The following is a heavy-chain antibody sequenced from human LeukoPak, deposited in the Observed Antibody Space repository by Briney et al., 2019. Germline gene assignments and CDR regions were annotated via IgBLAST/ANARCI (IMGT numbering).Heavy chain of an antibody. CDR1: GGSISSYY. CDR2: IYTSGST. V-gene: IGHV4-4*07. Sequence: PSETLSLTCTVSGGSISSYYWSWIRQPAGKGLEWIGRIYTSGSTNYNPSLKSRVTMSVDTSKNQFSLKLSSVTAADTAVYYCATWASQNTAIVEFNYWYFDLWGRGTLVTVSS. CDR3: ATWASQNTAIVEFNYWYFDL. D-gene: IGHD5-18*01. J-gene: IGHJ2*01.